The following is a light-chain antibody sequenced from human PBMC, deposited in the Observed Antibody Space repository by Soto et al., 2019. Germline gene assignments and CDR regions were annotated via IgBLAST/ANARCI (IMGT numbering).Light chain of an antibody. CDR1: QSVSSH. J-gene: IGKJ1*01. CDR3: QQYGSSRT. CDR2: AAS. Sequence: EMVMTQSPATLSVSPGEGATLSCRASQSVSSHLAWYQQKPGQAPRLLIYAASTRATGIPDRFSGSGSGTDFTLTISRLEPEDFAVYYCQQYGSSRTFGQGTKVDIK. V-gene: IGKV3-20*01.